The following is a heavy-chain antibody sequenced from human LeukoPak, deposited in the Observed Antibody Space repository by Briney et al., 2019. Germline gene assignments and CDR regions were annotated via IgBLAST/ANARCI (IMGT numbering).Heavy chain of an antibody. CDR1: GGSISTYY. V-gene: IGHV4-59*01. CDR3: ARAFSLNWFDP. CDR2: IYYSGRT. D-gene: IGHD2/OR15-2a*01. Sequence: SETLSLTCTVSGGSISTYYWNWIQQPPGKGLEWIGYIYYSGRTNYNPSLKSRVTMSLDTSKNQFSLSLTSVTAADTAVYYCARAFSLNWFDPWGQGALVTVSP. J-gene: IGHJ5*02.